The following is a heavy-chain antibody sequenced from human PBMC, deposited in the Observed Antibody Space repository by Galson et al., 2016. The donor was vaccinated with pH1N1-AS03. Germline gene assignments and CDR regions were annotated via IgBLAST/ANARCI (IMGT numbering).Heavy chain of an antibody. J-gene: IGHJ3*02. Sequence: SLRLSCAASGFTFSTLWMTWVRQASGKGLEWVANIKQDGSEKYYVDSVKGRFTISRDNAKNSLYLQMNSLRAEDTAVYYCARDSGYCRSTSCRGDGFDIWGQGTMVTVSS. CDR2: IKQDGSEK. CDR1: GFTFSTLW. D-gene: IGHD2-2*01. CDR3: ARDSGYCRSTSCRGDGFDI. V-gene: IGHV3-7*03.